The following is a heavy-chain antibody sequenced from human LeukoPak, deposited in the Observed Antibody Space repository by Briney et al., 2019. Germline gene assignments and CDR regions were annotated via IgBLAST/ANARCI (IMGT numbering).Heavy chain of an antibody. D-gene: IGHD3-22*01. CDR1: GFTISTNY. V-gene: IGHV3-53*01. CDR2: MYTGGST. J-gene: IGHJ4*02. CDR3: ARTPFYYDSSGYPYFDG. Sequence: GGSLRLSCAASGFTISTNYMSWVRQAPGKGLEWVSVMYTGGSTYYADSVKGRFTISRDNSKNTLYLQMNSLRAEDTALYYCARTPFYYDSSGYPYFDGWGQGTLVTVSS.